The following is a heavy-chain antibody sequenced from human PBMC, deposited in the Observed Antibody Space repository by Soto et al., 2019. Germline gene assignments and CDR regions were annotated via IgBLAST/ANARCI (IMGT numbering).Heavy chain of an antibody. CDR1: GGSISSGGYY. CDR3: ARDGWQMVRGVSISGGMDV. Sequence: SETLSLTCTVSGGSISSGGYYWSWIRRHPGKGLEWIGYIYYSGSTYYNPSLKSRVTISVDTSKKQFSLNLRSVTAADTAVYYCARDGWQMVRGVSISGGMDVWGQGTTVTVSS. V-gene: IGHV4-31*02. D-gene: IGHD3-10*01. CDR2: IYYSGST. J-gene: IGHJ6*02.